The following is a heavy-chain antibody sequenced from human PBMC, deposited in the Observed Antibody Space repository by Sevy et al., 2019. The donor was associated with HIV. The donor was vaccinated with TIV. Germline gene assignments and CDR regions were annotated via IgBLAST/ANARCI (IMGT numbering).Heavy chain of an antibody. Sequence: GGSLRLSCGASGFTFSTYWMHWVRQAPGKGLVWVARIYRDGSSIRYGDFLKGRFTISRDNAKDTLYLHMNSLRAEVTAVDYSAREGQSYDRGDSYTPFDYWGQGLLVTVSS. V-gene: IGHV3-74*01. D-gene: IGHD3-22*01. J-gene: IGHJ4*02. CDR2: IYRDGSSI. CDR3: AREGQSYDRGDSYTPFDY. CDR1: GFTFSTYW.